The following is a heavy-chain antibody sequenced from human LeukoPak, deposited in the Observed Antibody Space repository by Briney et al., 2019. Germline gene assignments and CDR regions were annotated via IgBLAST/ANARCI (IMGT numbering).Heavy chain of an antibody. CDR2: ISYDGSNK. J-gene: IGHJ4*02. CDR3: ARERFDYSYGYQSLLQY. D-gene: IGHD5-18*01. V-gene: IGHV3-30*01. Sequence: PGGSLRLSCAASGFTFSSYAMHWVRQAPGKGLEWVAVISYDGSNKYYADSVKGRFTISRGNSKNTLYLQMNSLRAEDTAVYYCARERFDYSYGYQSLLQYWGQGTLVTVSS. CDR1: GFTFSSYA.